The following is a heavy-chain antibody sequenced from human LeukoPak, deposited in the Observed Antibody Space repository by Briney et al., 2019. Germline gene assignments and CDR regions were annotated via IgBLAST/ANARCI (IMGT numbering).Heavy chain of an antibody. J-gene: IGHJ4*02. D-gene: IGHD6-19*01. CDR1: PDSISSANFF. CDR3: AREAVALDY. Sequence: SETLSLTCTVSPDSISSANFFWGWIRQPPGKGLEWIGSIYYSGNAYYSPSLKSRVTISIDTSKNHFPLKLSSVTAADTAIYFCAREAVALDYWGQGILVTVSS. CDR2: IYYSGNA. V-gene: IGHV4-39*06.